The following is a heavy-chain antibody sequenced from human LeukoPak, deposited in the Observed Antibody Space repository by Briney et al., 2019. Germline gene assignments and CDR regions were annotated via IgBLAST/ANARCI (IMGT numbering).Heavy chain of an antibody. V-gene: IGHV1-18*01. CDR3: ARWMTYYYDSSGYYDAFDI. D-gene: IGHD3-22*01. CDR2: ISAYNGNT. Sequence: GASAKVSCKASGYTFTSYGISWVRQAPGQGLEWMGWISAYNGNTNYAQKLQGRVTMTPDTSTSTAYMELRSLRSDDTAVYYCARWMTYYYDSSGYYDAFDIWGQGTMVTVSS. CDR1: GYTFTSYG. J-gene: IGHJ3*02.